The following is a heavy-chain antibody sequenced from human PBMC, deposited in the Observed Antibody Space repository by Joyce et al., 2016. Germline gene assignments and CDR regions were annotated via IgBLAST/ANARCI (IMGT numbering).Heavy chain of an antibody. J-gene: IGHJ3*02. CDR2: MSRSGKAI. D-gene: IGHD3-3*01. Sequence: EVQLVESGGGLVQPGGSLRLSCAVSGFTFRSYSMNWVRQAPGKGLEWVSDMSRSGKAIYYADSVEGRFTISRDNVKNALLLQTNSLRVEDTAVYYCVRETAYYDFWSGYHSGAFDIWGQGTMVTVSS. V-gene: IGHV3-48*01. CDR3: VRETAYYDFWSGYHSGAFDI. CDR1: GFTFRSYS.